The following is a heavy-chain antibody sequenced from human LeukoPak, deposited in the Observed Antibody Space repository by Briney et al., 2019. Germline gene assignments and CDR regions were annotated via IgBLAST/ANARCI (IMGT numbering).Heavy chain of an antibody. Sequence: GGSLRLSCAASGFTFDDYAMHWVRQAPGKGLEWVSGISWNSGSIGYADSVKGRFTISRDNAKNSLYLQMNSLRAEDTALYYCAKDNGQAYYYYYMDVWGKGTTVTISS. CDR2: ISWNSGSI. CDR1: GFTFDDYA. D-gene: IGHD2-8*01. J-gene: IGHJ6*03. V-gene: IGHV3-9*01. CDR3: AKDNGQAYYYYYMDV.